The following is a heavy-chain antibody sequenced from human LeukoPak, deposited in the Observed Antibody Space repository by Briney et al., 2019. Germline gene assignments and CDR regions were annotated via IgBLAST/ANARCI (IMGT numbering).Heavy chain of an antibody. CDR3: ARVDYYDYVWGSYRYFDY. V-gene: IGHV1-46*01. CDR2: VNPSGGST. CDR1: GYTFTSYY. Sequence: ASVKVPCKASGYTFTSYYMHWVRQAPGQGLEWMGIVNPSGGSTSYAQKFQGRVTMTRDTSTSTVYMELSSLRSEDTAVYYCARVDYYDYVWGSYRYFDYWGQGTLVTVSS. D-gene: IGHD3-16*02. J-gene: IGHJ4*02.